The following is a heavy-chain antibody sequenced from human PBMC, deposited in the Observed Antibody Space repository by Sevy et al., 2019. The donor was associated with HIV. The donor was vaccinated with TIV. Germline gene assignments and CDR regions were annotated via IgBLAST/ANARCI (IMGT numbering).Heavy chain of an antibody. D-gene: IGHD6-13*01. Sequence: GGSLRLSCAASGLTFSSYTMNWVRQAPGKGLEWVSSISSSSSYIYNADSVKGRFTISRDNAKNSLFLLMHSLRAEDTALYYCARGAADNFDLWGQGTMVTVSS. V-gene: IGHV3-21*01. J-gene: IGHJ3*01. CDR1: GLTFSSYT. CDR3: ARGAADNFDL. CDR2: ISSSSSYI.